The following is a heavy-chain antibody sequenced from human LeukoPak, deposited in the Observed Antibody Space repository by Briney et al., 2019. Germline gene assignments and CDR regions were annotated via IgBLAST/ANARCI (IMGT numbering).Heavy chain of an antibody. Sequence: ASVKVSCKASGYTFTSYGISWVRQAPGQGLEWMGWISAYNGNTKYAQKLQGRVTMTTDTSTSTAYMELRSLRSDDTAVYYCARCSGWFINLYSYYYMDVWGKGTTVTISS. V-gene: IGHV1-18*01. D-gene: IGHD6-19*01. CDR1: GYTFTSYG. CDR3: ARCSGWFINLYSYYYMDV. J-gene: IGHJ6*03. CDR2: ISAYNGNT.